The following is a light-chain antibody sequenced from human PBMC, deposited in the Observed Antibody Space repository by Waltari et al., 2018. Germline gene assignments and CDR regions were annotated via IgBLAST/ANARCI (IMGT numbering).Light chain of an antibody. V-gene: IGKV1-39*01. Sequence: DFHMTQSPSSLSASVGDRVTITCRASQSNSTYLNWYQQRPGKAPKLLIYAASTLQSGVPARFSGSGSGTDFTLTISSLQPEDFASYYCQHNYNTPRTFGQGTNVENK. CDR3: QHNYNTPRT. CDR1: QSNSTY. J-gene: IGKJ1*01. CDR2: AAS.